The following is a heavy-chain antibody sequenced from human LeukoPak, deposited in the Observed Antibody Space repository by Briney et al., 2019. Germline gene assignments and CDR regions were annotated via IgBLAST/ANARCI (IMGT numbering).Heavy chain of an antibody. CDR3: AREPVRGELQTDAFDI. V-gene: IGHV4-34*01. D-gene: IGHD1-26*01. J-gene: IGHJ3*02. CDR1: GGSFSGYY. CDR2: INHSGST. Sequence: SETLSLTCAVYGGSFSGYYWSWIRQPPGKGLEWIGEINHSGSTNYNPSLKSRVTISVDTSKNQFSLKLSSVTAADTAVYYCAREPVRGELQTDAFDIWGQGTMVTVSS.